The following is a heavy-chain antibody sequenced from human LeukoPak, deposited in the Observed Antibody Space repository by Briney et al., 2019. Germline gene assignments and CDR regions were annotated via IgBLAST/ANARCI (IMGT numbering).Heavy chain of an antibody. D-gene: IGHD1-26*01. V-gene: IGHV3-21*01. Sequence: GGSLRLSCAASGFTFSSYSMNWVRQAPGKGLEWVSSISSSSSYIYYADSVKGRFTISRDNAKNSLYLQRNSLRAEDTAVYYCASKRLRGSSLDYWGQGTLVTVSS. J-gene: IGHJ4*02. CDR1: GFTFSSYS. CDR3: ASKRLRGSSLDY. CDR2: ISSSSSYI.